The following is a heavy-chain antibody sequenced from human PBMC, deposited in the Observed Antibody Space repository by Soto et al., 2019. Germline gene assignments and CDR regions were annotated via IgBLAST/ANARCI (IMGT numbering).Heavy chain of an antibody. Sequence: GSLRLSCAASGFTFNTYAMNWVRQVPGKGLEWVASISGGGGSTYYADSVKGRFTISRDTSKNTLYLQMNSLSAEDTAVYYCAKGFIVVVTAIRPDDNFDVWGQGTMVTVSS. CDR2: ISGGGGST. V-gene: IGHV3-23*01. D-gene: IGHD2-21*02. J-gene: IGHJ3*01. CDR3: AKGFIVVVTAIRPDDNFDV. CDR1: GFTFNTYA.